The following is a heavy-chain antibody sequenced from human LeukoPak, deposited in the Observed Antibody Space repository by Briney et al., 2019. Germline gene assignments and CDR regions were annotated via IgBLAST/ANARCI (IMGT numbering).Heavy chain of an antibody. V-gene: IGHV4-4*02. J-gene: IGHJ5*02. D-gene: IGHD3-9*01. Sequence: RSSETLSLTCAVSGGSISSSNWWSWVRQPPGKGLEWIGEIYHSGTTNYNPSLKSRVTISVDKSKNQFSLKLTSVTAADTAVYYCARALLTGYYSSGWFDPWGQGTLVTVSS. CDR1: GGSISSSNW. CDR3: ARALLTGYYSSGWFDP. CDR2: IYHSGTT.